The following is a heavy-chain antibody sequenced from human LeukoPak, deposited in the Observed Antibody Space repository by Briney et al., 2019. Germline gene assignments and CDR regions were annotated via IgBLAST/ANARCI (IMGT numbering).Heavy chain of an antibody. CDR2: ISSSGGNT. Sequence: GGSLRLSCAPSGFPLSSSSTSGVRHAPGKGREPVSSISSSGGNTYYAASVKGRFTISRDNSKNTLYLQVNSRRAEDTAVYYCAKEGAVTTMGSYFDDWGQGTLVTVSS. V-gene: IGHV3-23*01. CDR1: GFPLSSSS. J-gene: IGHJ4*02. CDR3: AKEGAVTTMGSYFDD. D-gene: IGHD4-17*01.